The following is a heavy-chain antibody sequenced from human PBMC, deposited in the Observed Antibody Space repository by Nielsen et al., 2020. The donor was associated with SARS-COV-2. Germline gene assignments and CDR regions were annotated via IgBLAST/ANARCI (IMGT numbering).Heavy chain of an antibody. V-gene: IGHV4-30-4*01. CDR3: ARTAENWGPANFDY. Sequence: SETLSLTCTVSGGSIDNGDYYWRWIRQSPGKGLEWIGYIYYRGRAFYNPSLKSRVIISIDTSKNRFSLRLSSVTAADTAVYYCARTAENWGPANFDYWGQGTPVTVSS. D-gene: IGHD7-27*01. CDR2: IYYRGRA. J-gene: IGHJ4*02. CDR1: GGSIDNGDYY.